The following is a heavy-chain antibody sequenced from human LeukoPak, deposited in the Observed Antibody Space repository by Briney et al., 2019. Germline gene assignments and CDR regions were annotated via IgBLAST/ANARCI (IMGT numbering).Heavy chain of an antibody. V-gene: IGHV3-21*01. J-gene: IGHJ5*02. CDR1: GFTFSSYS. Sequence: GGSLRLSCAASGFTFSSYSMNWVRQAPGKGLEWVSSISSSSSYIYYADSVKGRFTISRDNAKNSLYLQMNSLRAEGTAVYYCARGLGSGIRGPNWFDPWGQGTLVTVSS. CDR3: ARGLGSGIRGPNWFDP. D-gene: IGHD3-10*01. CDR2: ISSSSSYI.